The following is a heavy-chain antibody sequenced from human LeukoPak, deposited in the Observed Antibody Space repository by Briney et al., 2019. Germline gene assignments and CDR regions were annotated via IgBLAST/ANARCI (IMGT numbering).Heavy chain of an antibody. Sequence: GGSLRLSCAASGFTFSSYSMNWVRQAPGKGLEWVSSISSSSSYIYYADSVKGRFTISRDNAKNSLYLQMNSLRAEDTAVYYCARDIYQLLRDYYYYYMDVWGKGTTVTVSS. V-gene: IGHV3-21*01. CDR1: GFTFSSYS. J-gene: IGHJ6*03. CDR3: ARDIYQLLRDYYYYYMDV. D-gene: IGHD2-2*01. CDR2: ISSSSSYI.